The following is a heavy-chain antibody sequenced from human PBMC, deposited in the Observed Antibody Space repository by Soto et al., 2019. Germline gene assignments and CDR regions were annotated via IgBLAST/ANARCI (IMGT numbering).Heavy chain of an antibody. CDR1: GFTFSSYA. D-gene: IGHD6-6*01. J-gene: IGHJ4*02. CDR2: ITTGGSYI. CDR3: ARVIAARLDGPFDY. Sequence: GGSLRLSCAASGFTFSSYAMHWVRQAPGKGLEWVASITTGGSYIYYADSVKGRFTISRDNAKNTLYLQMNSLRAEDTAVYYCARVIAARLDGPFDYWGQGTLVTVSS. V-gene: IGHV3-21*01.